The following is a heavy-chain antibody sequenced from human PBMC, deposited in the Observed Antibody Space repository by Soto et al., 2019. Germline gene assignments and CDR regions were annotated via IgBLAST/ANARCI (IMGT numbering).Heavy chain of an antibody. J-gene: IGHJ4*02. CDR1: GFTFSSYA. CDR3: AKPDFRGYSGYDYYYFDY. Sequence: GGSLRLSCAASGFTFSSYAMSWVRQAPGKGLEWVSAISGSGGSTYYADSVKGRFTISRDNSKNTLYLQMNSLRAEDTAVYYCAKPDFRGYSGYDYYYFDYWGQGTLVTVSS. D-gene: IGHD5-12*01. V-gene: IGHV3-23*01. CDR2: ISGSGGST.